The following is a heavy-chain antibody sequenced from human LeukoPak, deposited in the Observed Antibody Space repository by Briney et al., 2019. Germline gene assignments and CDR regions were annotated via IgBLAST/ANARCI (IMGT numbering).Heavy chain of an antibody. V-gene: IGHV1-18*01. CDR1: GYTFTSYG. D-gene: IGHD4-11*01. J-gene: IGHJ6*02. Sequence: ASVKVSCKASGYTFTSYGISWVRQAPGQGLEWMGWISAYNGNTNYAEKLQGRVTMTTDTSTSTAYMELRSLRSDDTAVYYCARDLADYKPQDYYYYGMDVWGQGTTVTVSS. CDR3: ARDLADYKPQDYYYYGMDV. CDR2: ISAYNGNT.